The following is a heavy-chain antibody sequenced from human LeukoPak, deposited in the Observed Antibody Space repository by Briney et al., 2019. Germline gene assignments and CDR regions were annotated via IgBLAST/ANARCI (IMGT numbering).Heavy chain of an antibody. V-gene: IGHV3-48*03. Sequence: GGSLRLSCAASGFTFSSYEMNWVRQAPGKGLEWVSYISSSGSTIYYADSVKGRFTISRDNAKNSLYLQMNSLRAEDTAVYYCARDVDWVAGTGYYYYMDVWGKGTTVTVSS. CDR2: ISSSGSTI. J-gene: IGHJ6*03. CDR3: ARDVDWVAGTGYYYYMDV. CDR1: GFTFSSYE. D-gene: IGHD6-19*01.